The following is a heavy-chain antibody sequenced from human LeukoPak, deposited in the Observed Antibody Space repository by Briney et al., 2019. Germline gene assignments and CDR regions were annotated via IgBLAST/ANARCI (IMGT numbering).Heavy chain of an antibody. J-gene: IGHJ4*02. Sequence: GGSLRLPCAASGFTFSSYWMHWVRQAPGKGLVWVSRINSDGSSTSYADSVKGRFTISRDNAKNTLYLQMNSLRAEDTAVYYCEAAGRYTGFDYWGQGTLVTVSS. CDR3: EAAGRYTGFDY. CDR2: INSDGSST. CDR1: GFTFSSYW. D-gene: IGHD6-13*01. V-gene: IGHV3-74*01.